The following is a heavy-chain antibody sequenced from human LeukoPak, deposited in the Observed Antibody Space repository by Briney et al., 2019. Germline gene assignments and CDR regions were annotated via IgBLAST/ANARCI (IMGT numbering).Heavy chain of an antibody. V-gene: IGHV4-31*03. D-gene: IGHD3-22*01. CDR2: IYYSGST. CDR3: ARALYDSSGYRQDYYFDY. CDR1: GGSISSGGYY. Sequence: SETLSLTCTVSGGSISSGGYYWSWIRQHPGTGLEWIGYIYYSGSTYYNPSLKSRVTISVDTSKNQFSLKLSSVTAADTAVYYCARALYDSSGYRQDYYFDYWGQGTLVTVSS. J-gene: IGHJ4*02.